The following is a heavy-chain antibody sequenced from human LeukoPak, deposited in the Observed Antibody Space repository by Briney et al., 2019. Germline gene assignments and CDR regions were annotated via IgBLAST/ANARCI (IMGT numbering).Heavy chain of an antibody. D-gene: IGHD3-3*01. CDR1: GFTFSSYW. CDR2: IKQDGSEK. V-gene: IGHV3-7*01. Sequence: PGGSLRLSCAASGFTFSSYWMSWVRQAPGKGLEWVANIKQDGSEKYYVDSVKGRFTISRDNAKNSLYLQMNSLRAEDTAVYYCARDPGPYDFWSGRFTAYYYYYYMDVWGKGTTVTVSS. CDR3: ARDPGPYDFWSGRFTAYYYYYYMDV. J-gene: IGHJ6*03.